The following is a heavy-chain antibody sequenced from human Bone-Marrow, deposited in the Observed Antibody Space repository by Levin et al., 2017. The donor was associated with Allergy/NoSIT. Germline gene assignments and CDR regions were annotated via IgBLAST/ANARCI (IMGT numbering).Heavy chain of an antibody. J-gene: IGHJ4*02. Sequence: MPSETLSLTCAVSGYSISSGYYWGWIRQPPGKGLEWIGSIYHSGSTYYNPSLKSRVTISVDTSKNQFSLKLSSVTAAATAVYYCARDSVLYSSSWNVFDYWGQGTLVTVAA. D-gene: IGHD6-13*01. CDR2: IYHSGST. V-gene: IGHV4-38-2*02. CDR3: ARDSVLYSSSWNVFDY. CDR1: GYSISSGYY.